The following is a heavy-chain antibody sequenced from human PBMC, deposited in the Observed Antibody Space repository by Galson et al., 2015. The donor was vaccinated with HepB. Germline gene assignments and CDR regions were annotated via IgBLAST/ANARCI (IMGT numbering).Heavy chain of an antibody. CDR1: GDSVSSNSAA. CDR3: ARDLAEVPAAKNYYYGMDV. J-gene: IGHJ6*02. V-gene: IGHV6-1*01. Sequence: CAISGDSVSSNSAAWNWIRQSPSRGLEGLGRTSYRSKWDNDYAVSVKSRITINPDTSKNQFSLQLNSVTPEDTAVYYCARDLAEVPAAKNYYYGMDVWGQGTTVTVSS. D-gene: IGHD2-2*01. CDR2: TSYRSKWDN.